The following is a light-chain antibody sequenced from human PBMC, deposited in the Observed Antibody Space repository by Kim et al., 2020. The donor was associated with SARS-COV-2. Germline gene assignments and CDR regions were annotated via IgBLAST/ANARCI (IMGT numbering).Light chain of an antibody. CDR1: SLRSYY. J-gene: IGLJ1*01. Sequence: SSELTQDPAVSVALVQTVRITCQGDSLRSYYASWYQQKPGQAPVLVIYGKNTRPSGIPDRFSGSSSGTTASLTITGAQAEDEAYYYCNSRDSTGNHPHVFGTGTKVTVL. CDR3: NSRDSTGNHPHV. CDR2: GKN. V-gene: IGLV3-19*01.